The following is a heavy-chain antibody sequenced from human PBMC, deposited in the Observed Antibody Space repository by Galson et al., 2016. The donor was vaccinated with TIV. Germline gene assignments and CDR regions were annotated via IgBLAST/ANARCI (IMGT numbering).Heavy chain of an antibody. CDR2: ISYDGNKK. D-gene: IGHD2/OR15-2a*01. CDR3: AKDWGTYYFHFYGMDV. V-gene: IGHV3-30*18. Sequence: RLSCAVSGFTFNSYGMHWVRQAPGKGLEWVAAISYDGNKKYYADPVKGRFTVSRDNSENTLYLQMNSLRADDTAVYYCAKDWGTYYFHFYGMDVWGQGTTVIVSS. J-gene: IGHJ6*02. CDR1: GFTFNSYG.